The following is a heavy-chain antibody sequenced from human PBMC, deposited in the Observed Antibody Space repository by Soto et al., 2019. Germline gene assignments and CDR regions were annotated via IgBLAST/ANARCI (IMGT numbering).Heavy chain of an antibody. V-gene: IGHV1-18*01. CDR2: ISTSKGNT. J-gene: IGHJ4*02. CDR1: GYTFTSYG. Sequence: QVQLVQSGPEVKKPGASVKVSCKTSGYTFTSYGIAWVRQAPGQGLEWRGWISTSKGNTNYAQKFQGRVTMTTDTSTSTEYMELRSLRSDDTSVYYCATRSPAFDFWGQGTVVTVSS. CDR3: ATRSPAFDF.